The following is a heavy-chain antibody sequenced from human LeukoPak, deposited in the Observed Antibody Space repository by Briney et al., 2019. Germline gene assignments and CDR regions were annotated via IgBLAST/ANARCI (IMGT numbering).Heavy chain of an antibody. CDR3: AKGPLRGTAAAIDY. CDR1: RFTFSSYS. CDR2: ISSSSSYI. D-gene: IGHD2-2*01. V-gene: IGHV3-21*01. J-gene: IGHJ4*02. Sequence: GGSLRLSCAASRFTFSSYSMNWVRQAPGKGLEWVSSISSSSSYIYYADSVKGRFTISRDISTDTLWLQMDSLRTEDTAVYYCAKGPLRGTAAAIDYWGQGTLVTVSS.